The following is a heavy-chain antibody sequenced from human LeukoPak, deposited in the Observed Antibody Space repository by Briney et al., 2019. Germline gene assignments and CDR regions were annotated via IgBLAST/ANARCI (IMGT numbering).Heavy chain of an antibody. CDR2: IYYSGST. Sequence: SETLSLTCTVSGGSISSYYWSWIRQPPGKGLEWIGYIYYSGSTNYNPSLKSRVIISVDTSKNQFSLKLSPVIAADTAVYYCARHSHYYYYMDVWGKGTTVTISS. J-gene: IGHJ6*03. CDR3: ARHSHYYYYMDV. V-gene: IGHV4-59*01. CDR1: GGSISSYY.